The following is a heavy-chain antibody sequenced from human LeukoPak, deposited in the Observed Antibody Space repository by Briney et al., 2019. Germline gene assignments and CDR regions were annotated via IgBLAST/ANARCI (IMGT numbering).Heavy chain of an antibody. CDR3: ARDLDTSGYYSYFDP. Sequence: PGGSLRLSCAASRFTFNSYAMSWVRQAPGKGLEWVSVIGGSNGITFYVGSVKGRFTISRDNSKDTLYLQMNSLRAEDTAVYYCARDLDTSGYYSYFDPWGQGTLVTVSS. CDR2: IGGSNGIT. D-gene: IGHD3-22*01. CDR1: RFTFNSYA. J-gene: IGHJ5*02. V-gene: IGHV3-23*01.